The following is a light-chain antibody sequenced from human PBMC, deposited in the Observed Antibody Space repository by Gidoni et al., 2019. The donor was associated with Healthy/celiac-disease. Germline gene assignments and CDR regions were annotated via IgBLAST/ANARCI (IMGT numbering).Light chain of an antibody. V-gene: IGKV3-15*01. J-gene: IGKJ2*01. CDR1: QSVSSN. Sequence: SPATLSVSPGARATLSCRASQSVSSNLAWYQQKPGQAPRLLIYGASTRATGIPARFSGSGSGTEFTLTISSLQSEDFAVYYCQQYNNWRTFGQGTKLEIK. CDR3: QQYNNWRT. CDR2: GAS.